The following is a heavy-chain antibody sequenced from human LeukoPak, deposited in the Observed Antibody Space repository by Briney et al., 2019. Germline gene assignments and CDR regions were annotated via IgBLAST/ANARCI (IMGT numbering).Heavy chain of an antibody. CDR3: ARGAPASGLDG. CDR2: IIPILGIA. CDR1: GGTFSSYA. J-gene: IGHJ4*02. D-gene: IGHD6-19*01. V-gene: IGHV1-69*04. Sequence: SVKVPCKASGGTFSSYAISWVRQAPGQGLEWMGRIIPILGIANYARKFQGRVTITADKSTSTAYMELSSLRSEDTAVYYCARGAPASGLDGWGQGTLVTVSS.